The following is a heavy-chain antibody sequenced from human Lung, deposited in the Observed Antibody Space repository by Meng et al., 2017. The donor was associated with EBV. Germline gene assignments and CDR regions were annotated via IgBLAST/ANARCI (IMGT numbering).Heavy chain of an antibody. Sequence: QVQLVQFGSELKKPGASVKVSCKASGYNFSTYTINWVRQAHGRGLEWMGWISTNTGTTTYTQGFTGRFVFSLDNSVSTAYLKISSLKAEDTAVYYCARGGNFDPWGQGTLVTVSS. V-gene: IGHV7-4-1*02. CDR3: ARGGNFDP. CDR1: GYNFSTYT. J-gene: IGHJ5*02. CDR2: ISTNTGTT. D-gene: IGHD2/OR15-2a*01.